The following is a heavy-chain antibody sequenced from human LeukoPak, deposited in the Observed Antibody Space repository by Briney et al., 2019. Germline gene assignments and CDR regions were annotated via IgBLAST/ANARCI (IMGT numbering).Heavy chain of an antibody. J-gene: IGHJ6*04. Sequence: GGSLRLSCVVSGFSFSDSYMTWIRQTPGKGLEWVSYISSSGSTTYYADSVKGRFTISRDNAKNSLYLQMNSLRAEDTAVYYCAELGITMIGGVWGKGTTVTISS. CDR3: AELGITMIGGV. V-gene: IGHV3-11*04. CDR1: GFSFSDSY. CDR2: ISSSGSTT. D-gene: IGHD3-10*02.